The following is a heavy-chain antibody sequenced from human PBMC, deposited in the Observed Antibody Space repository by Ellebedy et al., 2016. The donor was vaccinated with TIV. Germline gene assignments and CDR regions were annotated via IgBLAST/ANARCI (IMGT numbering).Heavy chain of an antibody. Sequence: PGGSLRFSCAASGFTLSTYWMNWVPQAPGKGLEWVASMRQDGREEYFVDSVKGRFTISRDNTKNSLYLQMNSLRAEDTAVYFCARENGYYFDYWGQGTLVIVSS. CDR3: ARENGYYFDY. J-gene: IGHJ4*02. CDR1: GFTLSTYW. D-gene: IGHD6-25*01. V-gene: IGHV3-7*01. CDR2: MRQDGREE.